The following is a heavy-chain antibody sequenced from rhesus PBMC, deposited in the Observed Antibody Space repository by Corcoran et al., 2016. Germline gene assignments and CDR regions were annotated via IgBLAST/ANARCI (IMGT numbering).Heavy chain of an antibody. CDR2: IGGSSGST. J-gene: IGHJ4*01. D-gene: IGHD4-23*01. Sequence: QVQLQESGPGLVKPSETLSLTCAVSGYSISRVYYWGWIRPPPGTGLEWIGYIGGSSGSTYYNPSLKSRVTISKDTSKNQFSLKLSSVTAADTAVYYCARARMNTVIRIDYWGQGVLVTVSS. CDR1: GYSISRVYY. V-gene: IGHV4-99*02. CDR3: ARARMNTVIRIDY.